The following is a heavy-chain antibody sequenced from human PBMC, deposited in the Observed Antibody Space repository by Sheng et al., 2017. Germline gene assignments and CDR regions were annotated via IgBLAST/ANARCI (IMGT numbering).Heavy chain of an antibody. J-gene: IGHJ3*02. CDR2: IIPIFGTA. CDR1: GGTFSSYA. D-gene: IGHD3-22*01. V-gene: IGHV1-69*05. Sequence: QVQLVQSGAEVKKPGSSVKVSCKASGGTFSSYAISWVRQAPGQGLEWMGGIIPIFGTANYAQKFQGRVTITTDESTSTAYMELSSLRSEDTAVYYCARDGLLLLQGGSNAFDIWGQGTMVTVSS. CDR3: ARDGLLLLQGGSNAFDI.